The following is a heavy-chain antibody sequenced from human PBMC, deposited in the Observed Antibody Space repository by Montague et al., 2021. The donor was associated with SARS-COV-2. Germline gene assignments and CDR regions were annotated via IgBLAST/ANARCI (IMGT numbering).Heavy chain of an antibody. CDR1: GGSISSNY. Sequence: SETLSLTCTVSGGSISSNYWSWIRQPPGKGLEWIGYIYNRGSTNYNHSLTSRITMSVDTSKNQFSLTVSPVIAADTAVYYCARGRQYNWFDAWGQGKLVTVSS. CDR3: ARGRQYNWFDA. V-gene: IGHV4-59*01. J-gene: IGHJ5*02. D-gene: IGHD6-19*01. CDR2: IYNRGST.